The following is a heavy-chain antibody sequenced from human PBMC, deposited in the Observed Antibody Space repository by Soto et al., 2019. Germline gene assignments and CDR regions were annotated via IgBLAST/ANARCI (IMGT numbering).Heavy chain of an antibody. CDR3: ARGAYYYGF. J-gene: IGHJ4*02. D-gene: IGHD3-10*01. CDR1: GGSISSYY. V-gene: IGHV4-59*01. CDR2: IYYSGST. Sequence: SETLSLTCTVSGGSISSYYWSWIRQPPGEGLEWIGYIYYSGSTNYNPSLKSRVTISVDTSKNQFSLKLSSVTAADTAVYYCARGAYYYGFWGQGTLVTVSS.